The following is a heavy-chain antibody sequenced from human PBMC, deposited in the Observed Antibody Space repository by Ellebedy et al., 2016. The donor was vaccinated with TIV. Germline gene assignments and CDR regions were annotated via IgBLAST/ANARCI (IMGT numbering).Heavy chain of an antibody. D-gene: IGHD6-19*01. CDR1: GFTFRSYT. J-gene: IGHJ4*02. Sequence: PGGSLRLSCAASGFTFRSYTMSRVRKAPGKGLEWVSGISGSGGSAYYADSVNGRFTVSRDNSRNTLYLQMNSLRAEDTAVYYCAKGSQWLGRTCFDYWGQGTLVTVSS. CDR2: ISGSGGSA. CDR3: AKGSQWLGRTCFDY. V-gene: IGHV3-23*01.